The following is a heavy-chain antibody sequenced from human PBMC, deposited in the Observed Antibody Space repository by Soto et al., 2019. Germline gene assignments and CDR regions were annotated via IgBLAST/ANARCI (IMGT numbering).Heavy chain of an antibody. CDR2: IIPIFGTA. V-gene: IGHV1-69*12. CDR1: GGTFSSYA. Sequence: QVQLVQSGAEVKKPGSSVKVSCKASGGTFSSYAISWVRQAPGQGHEWMGGIIPIFGTANYEQKFQGRVTITADDSTSVGFLGRRCLRSVNTAVYCGERGVQLCSGKSKCWYFDFWGRGALVTVSA. J-gene: IGHJ2*01. D-gene: IGHD3-10*01. CDR3: ERGVQLCSGKSKCWYFDF.